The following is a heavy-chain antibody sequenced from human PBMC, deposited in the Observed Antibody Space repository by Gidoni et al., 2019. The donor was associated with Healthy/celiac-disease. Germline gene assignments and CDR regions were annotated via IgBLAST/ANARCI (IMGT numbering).Heavy chain of an antibody. V-gene: IGHV4-34*01. CDR2: INRSGST. CDR3: ARSRWSRDYYGMDV. D-gene: IGHD2-15*01. J-gene: IGHJ6*02. Sequence: QVQLQQWGAGLLKPSETLSLTCAVYGGSFSGYYWSWIRQPPGKGLEWIGEINRSGSTNYNPSLKSRVTISVDTSKNQFSLKLSSVTAADTAVYYCARSRWSRDYYGMDVWGQGTTVTVSS. CDR1: GGSFSGYY.